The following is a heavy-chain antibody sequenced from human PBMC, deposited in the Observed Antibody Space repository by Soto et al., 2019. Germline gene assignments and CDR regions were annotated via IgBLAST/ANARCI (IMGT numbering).Heavy chain of an antibody. CDR3: ARSQGSSTSLEIYYYYYYGMDV. J-gene: IGHJ6*02. CDR2: IIPISDTT. CDR1: GGTFSSYA. V-gene: IGHV1-69*18. D-gene: IGHD2-2*01. Sequence: QVQLVQSGAEVKKPGSSVKVSCKASGGTFSSYAISWVRQAPGQGLEWMGRIIPISDTTNYAQKFQGRVTITADESTSTAYMSLSSLRSEDTAVYYCARSQGSSTSLEIYYYYYYGMDVWGQGTTVTVSS.